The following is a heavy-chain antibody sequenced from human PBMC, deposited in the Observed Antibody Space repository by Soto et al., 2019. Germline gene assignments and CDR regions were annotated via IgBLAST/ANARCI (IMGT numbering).Heavy chain of an antibody. Sequence: SETLSLPCSVSGGSISGGDYYWSWLRHRPGKGLEWIGYIYYSGSTYYNPSLKSRVTISVDTSKNHFSLKLSSVTAADTAVYYCARDSKYSGYDSSGYYFDYWGQGTLVTVSS. V-gene: IGHV4-30-4*01. CDR2: IYYSGST. CDR1: GGSISGGDYY. J-gene: IGHJ4*02. D-gene: IGHD5-12*01. CDR3: ARDSKYSGYDSSGYYFDY.